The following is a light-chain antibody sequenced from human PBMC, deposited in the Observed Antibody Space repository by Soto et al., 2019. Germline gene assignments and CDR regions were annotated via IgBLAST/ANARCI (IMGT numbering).Light chain of an antibody. CDR1: QSVSRR. CDR2: DAS. Sequence: DIQMTQSPSTLSASVGDRITITCRASQSVSRRLAWYQQKPGKAPKLLIYDASSLESGVPSRFSVRGSGTEFTLTISSLQPYYCATYYCHTYNSYSLHTFGQGTKLEIK. J-gene: IGKJ2*01. CDR3: HTYNSYSLHT. V-gene: IGKV1-5*01.